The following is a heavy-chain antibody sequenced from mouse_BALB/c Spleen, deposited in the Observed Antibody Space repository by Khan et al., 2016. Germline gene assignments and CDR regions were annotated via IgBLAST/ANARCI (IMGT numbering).Heavy chain of an antibody. J-gene: IGHJ4*01. CDR1: GFTFSGFG. V-gene: IGHV5-17*02. CDR3: ARMGGSYAMDY. Sequence: EVELVESGGDLVQPGGSRKLSCAASGFTFSGFGMHWVRQAPEKGLEWVAYITSGSTNIYYADPVKGRFTISRDNPKNTLFLQMTSLRSEDTAMYYCARMGGSYAMDYWGQGTSVTVSS. CDR2: ITSGSTNI.